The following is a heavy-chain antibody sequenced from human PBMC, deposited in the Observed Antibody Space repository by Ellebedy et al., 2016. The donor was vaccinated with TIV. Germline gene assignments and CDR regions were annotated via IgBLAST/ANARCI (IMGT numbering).Heavy chain of an antibody. CDR2: ISNSRSTI. CDR3: AREMGYCSGGSCYARLYYYNAMDV. D-gene: IGHD2-15*01. J-gene: IGHJ6*02. V-gene: IGHV3-48*01. Sequence: GESLKISCAAPGFTFSSSSMNWVRQAPGKGLEWASYISNSRSTIYYADSVKGRFTISRDNAKNSLYLQMNSLRAEDTAVYYCAREMGYCSGGSCYARLYYYNAMDVWGQGTTVTVSS. CDR1: GFTFSSSS.